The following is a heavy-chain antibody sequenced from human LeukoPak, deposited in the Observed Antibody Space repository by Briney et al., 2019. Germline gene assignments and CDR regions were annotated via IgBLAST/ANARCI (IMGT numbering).Heavy chain of an antibody. CDR3: AARYDSSGDEYFQH. CDR1: GYTFTGYY. J-gene: IGHJ1*01. CDR2: ISAYNGNT. Sequence: ASVKVSCKASGYTFTGYYMHWVRQAPGQGLEWMGWISAYNGNTNYAQKLQGRVTMTTDTSTSTAYMELRSLRSDDTAVYYCAARYDSSGDEYFQHWGQGTLVTVSS. D-gene: IGHD3-22*01. V-gene: IGHV1-18*04.